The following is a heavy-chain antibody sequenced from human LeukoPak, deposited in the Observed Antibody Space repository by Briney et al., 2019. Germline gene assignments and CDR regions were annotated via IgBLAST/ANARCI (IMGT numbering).Heavy chain of an antibody. CDR3: ARDLVGVHGGKHRERFDT. CDR1: GDSVSTNSAA. V-gene: IGHV6-1*01. D-gene: IGHD2-2*01. Sequence: SQTLSLTCAISGDSVSTNSAAWSWIRQSPSRGLEWLGRTFYRSKWYNDYGISVKSRITINPDTSKNQFSLQLNSVTPEDTAVYYCARDLVGVHGGKHRERFDTWGQGTLVTVSS. J-gene: IGHJ5*02. CDR2: TFYRSKWYN.